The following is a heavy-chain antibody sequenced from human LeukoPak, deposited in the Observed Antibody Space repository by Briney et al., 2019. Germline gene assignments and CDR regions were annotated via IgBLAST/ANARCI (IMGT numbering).Heavy chain of an antibody. CDR2: ISSSGSTI. V-gene: IGHV3-11*01. CDR3: ARPPLYDAFDI. CDR1: GFTFSDYY. Sequence: GGSLRLSCAASGFTFSDYYMRWVRQAPGKGLEWVSYISSSGSTIYYADSVKGRVTISRDNAKNSLYLQMNSQRAEDTAVYYCARPPLYDAFDIWGQGTMVTVSS. J-gene: IGHJ3*02.